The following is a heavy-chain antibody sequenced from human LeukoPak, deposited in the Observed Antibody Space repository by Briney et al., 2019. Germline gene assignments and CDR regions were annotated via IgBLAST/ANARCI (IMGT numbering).Heavy chain of an antibody. Sequence: GGSLRLSCAASGFTFSSYWMSRVRQAPGKGLEWAANIKQDGSEKYYVDSVKGRFTISRDNAKNSLYLQMNSLRAEDTAVYYCVRLIVGAIDYWGQGTLVTVSS. CDR3: VRLIVGAIDY. V-gene: IGHV3-7*01. CDR2: IKQDGSEK. J-gene: IGHJ4*02. CDR1: GFTFSSYW. D-gene: IGHD1-26*01.